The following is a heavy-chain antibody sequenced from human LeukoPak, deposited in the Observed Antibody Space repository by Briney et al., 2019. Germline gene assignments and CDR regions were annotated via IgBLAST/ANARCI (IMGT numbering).Heavy chain of an antibody. D-gene: IGHD3-10*01. J-gene: IGHJ5*02. V-gene: IGHV4-30-4*01. CDR3: AVRGMVRGNWFDP. Sequence: SETLSLTCTVSGGSIGSGDYYWSWIRQPPGKGLEWIGYIYYSGSTYYNPSLKSRVTISVDTSKNQFSLKLSSVTAADTAVYYCAVRGMVRGNWFDPWGQGTLVTVSS. CDR1: GGSIGSGDYY. CDR2: IYYSGST.